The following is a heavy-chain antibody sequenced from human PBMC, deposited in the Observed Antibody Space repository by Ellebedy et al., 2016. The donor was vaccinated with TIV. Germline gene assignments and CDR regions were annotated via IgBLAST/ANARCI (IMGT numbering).Heavy chain of an antibody. V-gene: IGHV3-23*01. J-gene: IGHJ4*02. CDR2: ISGSGEYT. Sequence: GESLKISCAASGFTFSNYAMSWVRRSPGKGLDWVSLISGSGEYTYYADSVKGRLTISRDNSMDTLYLQMNSLRAEDTAVYYCAGGISVAGTSLGFWGQGTLVTVSS. D-gene: IGHD6-19*01. CDR3: AGGISVAGTSLGF. CDR1: GFTFSNYA.